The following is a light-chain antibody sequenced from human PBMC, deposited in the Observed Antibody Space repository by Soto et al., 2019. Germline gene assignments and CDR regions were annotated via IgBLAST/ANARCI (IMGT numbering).Light chain of an antibody. CDR3: QQYGNTPQT. V-gene: IGKV3-20*01. CDR2: DVS. CDR1: QSVRKNC. J-gene: IGKJ1*01. Sequence: EIVLTQSPSTLSLSPGERATLSCRASQSVRKNCLAWYQRKPGQAPRLLIYDVSIRASGSPDRFSGSGSETDFTLTIGRLQPEDFAVYYCQQYGNTPQTFGQGTKVDIK.